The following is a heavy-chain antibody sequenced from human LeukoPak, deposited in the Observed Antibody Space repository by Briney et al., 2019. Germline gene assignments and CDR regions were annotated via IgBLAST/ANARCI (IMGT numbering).Heavy chain of an antibody. J-gene: IGHJ3*02. CDR1: DDSITIYY. CDR3: ARVGYPTQRRVLSAVTVPTAGAFDI. CDR2: IKHSRST. D-gene: IGHD2-21*02. Sequence: SETLSLTCTVSDDSITIYYWTWIRQPPGKGLEWIGEIKHSRSTTHSPSVKSRVTISVDTSKNQFSLRLNSVTAAGTAVYYCARVGYPTQRRVLSAVTVPTAGAFDIWGQGTLVTVSS. V-gene: IGHV4-34*01.